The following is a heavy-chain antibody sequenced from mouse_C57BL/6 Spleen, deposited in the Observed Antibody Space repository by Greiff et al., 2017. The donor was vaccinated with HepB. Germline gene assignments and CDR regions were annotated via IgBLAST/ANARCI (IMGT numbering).Heavy chain of an antibody. D-gene: IGHD1-1*01. Sequence: QVQLQQSGAELVKPGASVKISCKASGYAFSSYWMNWVKQRPGKGLEWIGQIYPGDGDTNYNGKFKGKATLTADKSSSTAYMQLSSLTSEDSAVYFCAGGSYYGSAWFAYWGQGTLVTVSA. CDR2: IYPGDGDT. CDR3: AGGSYYGSAWFAY. V-gene: IGHV1-80*01. CDR1: GYAFSSYW. J-gene: IGHJ3*01.